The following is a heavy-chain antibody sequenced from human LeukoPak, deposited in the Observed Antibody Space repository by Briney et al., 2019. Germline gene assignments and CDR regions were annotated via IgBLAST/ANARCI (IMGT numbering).Heavy chain of an antibody. CDR2: VSYDATNK. CDR1: GFTFFSYG. Sequence: GGSLRLSCAASGFTFFSYGMHWVRQAPGKGLEWVAVVSYDATNKYYADSVKGRFTISRDHSKNTLSLQMNSLRADDTAVYYCAKGYSSGWYYFDYWGQGTLVTVSS. CDR3: AKGYSSGWYYFDY. V-gene: IGHV3-30*18. J-gene: IGHJ4*02. D-gene: IGHD6-19*01.